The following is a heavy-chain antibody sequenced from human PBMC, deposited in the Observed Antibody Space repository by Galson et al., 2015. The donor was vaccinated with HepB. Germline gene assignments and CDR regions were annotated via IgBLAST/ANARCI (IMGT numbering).Heavy chain of an antibody. CDR2: IYPGDSDT. J-gene: IGHJ1*01. D-gene: IGHD3-22*01. CDR1: GYSFTSYW. V-gene: IGHV5-51*01. Sequence: QSGAEVKKPGESLKISCKGSGYSFTSYWIGWVRQMPGKGLEWMGIIYPGDSDTRYSPSFQGQVTISADKSISTAYLQWSSLKASDTAMYYCASGTKYYYDSSGYYTRDPNFAEYFQHWGQGTLVTVSS. CDR3: ASGTKYYYDSSGYYTRDPNFAEYFQH.